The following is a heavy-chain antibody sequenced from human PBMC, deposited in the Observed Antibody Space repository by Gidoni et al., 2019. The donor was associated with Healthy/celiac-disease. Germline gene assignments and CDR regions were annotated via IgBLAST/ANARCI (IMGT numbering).Heavy chain of an antibody. J-gene: IGHJ6*02. CDR2: INHSGST. Sequence: QVQLQQWGAGLLKPSETLSLTCAVYGGSFSGYYWSWIRQPPGKGLEWIGEINHSGSTNYNPSLKSRVTISVDTSKNHFSLKLSSVTAADTAVYYCARVVVVPAAKRSNYYYGMDVWGQGTTVTVSS. CDR1: GGSFSGYY. D-gene: IGHD2-2*01. V-gene: IGHV4-34*01. CDR3: ARVVVVPAAKRSNYYYGMDV.